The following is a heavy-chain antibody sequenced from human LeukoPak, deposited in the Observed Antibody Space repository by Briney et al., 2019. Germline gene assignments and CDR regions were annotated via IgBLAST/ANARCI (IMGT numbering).Heavy chain of an antibody. D-gene: IGHD5-18*01. CDR1: GYSISSGYY. V-gene: IGHV4-38-2*02. CDR3: ATPAHGYSYGYYFDY. J-gene: IGHJ4*02. CDR2: IYHSGST. Sequence: PSETLSLTCTVSGYSISSGYYWGWIRQPPGKGLEWIGSIYHSGSTYYNPSLKSRVTISVDTSKNQFSLKLSSVTAADTAVYYCATPAHGYSYGYYFDYWGQGTLVTVSS.